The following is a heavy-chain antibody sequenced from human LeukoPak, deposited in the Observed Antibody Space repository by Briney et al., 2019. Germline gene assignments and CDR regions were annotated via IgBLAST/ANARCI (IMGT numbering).Heavy chain of an antibody. CDR2: IKEDGSEK. CDR1: GYSFSNYW. J-gene: IGHJ4*02. CDR3: VRDGHQGMLTWC. Sequence: PGGSLRLSCVASGYSFSNYWMSWVRQAPGKGLEWVANIKEDGSEKYYVDSVKGRFTISRDNSKNSLYLQMNSLRGEDTAVYYCVRDGHQGMLTWCWGQGTLVTVSS. D-gene: IGHD3-16*01. V-gene: IGHV3-7*05.